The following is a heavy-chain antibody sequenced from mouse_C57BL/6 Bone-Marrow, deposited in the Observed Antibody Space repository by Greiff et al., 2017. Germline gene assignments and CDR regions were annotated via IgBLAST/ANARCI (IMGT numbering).Heavy chain of an antibody. V-gene: IGHV5-6*01. CDR2: ISSGGSYT. CDR1: GFTFSSYG. Sequence: EVKLVESGGDLVKPGGSLKLSCAASGFTFSSYGMSWVRQTPDKRLEWVATISSGGSYTYYPDSVKGRFTISRDNAKNTLYLQMSSLKSEDTDMYYCARHRSYYAMDYWGQGTSVTVSS. CDR3: ARHRSYYAMDY. D-gene: IGHD1-1*01. J-gene: IGHJ4*01.